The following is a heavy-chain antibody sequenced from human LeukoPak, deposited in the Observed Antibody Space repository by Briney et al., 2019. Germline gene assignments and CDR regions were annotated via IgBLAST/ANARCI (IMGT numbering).Heavy chain of an antibody. CDR1: GYIFTSYW. V-gene: IGHV5-51*01. Sequence: GGSLKISCKGSGYIFTSYWIGWVRQIPGKGLEWMGVFYSGDSDTRYSPSFQGQVTISADKSISTAYLQWSSLKASDTAMYYCARGGGDIVVVPAAPDAFDIWGQGTMVTVSS. D-gene: IGHD2-2*01. CDR2: FYSGDSDT. CDR3: ARGGGDIVVVPAAPDAFDI. J-gene: IGHJ3*02.